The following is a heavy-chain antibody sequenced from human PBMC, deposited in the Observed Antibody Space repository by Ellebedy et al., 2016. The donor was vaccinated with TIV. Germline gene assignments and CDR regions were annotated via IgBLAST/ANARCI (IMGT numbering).Heavy chain of an antibody. Sequence: GESLKISCVASGFTFRSYEMNWVRQAPGKGLEWVSYISSSGTTIYYADSVKGRFTISRDNAKNSLYLQMNSLRADDTAVYYCARDKGISYYFDYWGQGTLVTVSS. CDR3: ARDKGISYYFDY. J-gene: IGHJ4*02. CDR2: ISSSGTTI. V-gene: IGHV3-48*03. CDR1: GFTFRSYE. D-gene: IGHD3-10*01.